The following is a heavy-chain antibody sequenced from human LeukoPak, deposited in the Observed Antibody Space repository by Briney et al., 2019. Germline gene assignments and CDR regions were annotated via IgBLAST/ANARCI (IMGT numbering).Heavy chain of an antibody. J-gene: IGHJ6*02. CDR1: GGSISRYY. D-gene: IGHD4-11*01. V-gene: IGHV4-59*01. CDR3: ARGDYGNHNYYYYGMDV. Sequence: SETLSLTCTLSGGSISRYYWSWIRQPPGKGLEWIGYIYYSGSTNYNPSLKSRVTISVDTSKNQFSLKLSSVTAADTAVYYCARGDYGNHNYYYYGMDVWGQGTTVTVSS. CDR2: IYYSGST.